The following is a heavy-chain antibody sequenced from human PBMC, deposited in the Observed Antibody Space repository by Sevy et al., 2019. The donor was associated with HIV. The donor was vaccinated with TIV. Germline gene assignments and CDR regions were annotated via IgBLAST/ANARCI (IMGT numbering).Heavy chain of an antibody. CDR1: GYTFTSYG. D-gene: IGHD6-19*01. Sequence: ASVKVSCKASGYTFTSYGISWVRQAPGQGLEWMGWISAYNGNTNYAQTLQGRVTMTTDTSTSTAYMELRSLRSDDTAVYYCARGGGGIYSSGWYGRDYFDYWGQGTLVTVSS. V-gene: IGHV1-18*01. J-gene: IGHJ4*02. CDR3: ARGGGGIYSSGWYGRDYFDY. CDR2: ISAYNGNT.